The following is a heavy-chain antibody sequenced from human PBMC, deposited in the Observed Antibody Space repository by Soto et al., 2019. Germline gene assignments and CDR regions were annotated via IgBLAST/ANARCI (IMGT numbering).Heavy chain of an antibody. CDR1: GFTFDDYA. CDR3: TKARGLTGAKFDS. D-gene: IGHD3-10*01. V-gene: IGHV3-9*01. Sequence: EVQLVESGGGLVQPGRSLRLSCAASGFTFDDYAMHWVRQAPGKGLEWVSGISWNSGSRGYADSVMGRFTISRDNAKNSLSLQMNSLRPEDTAVYYCTKARGLTGAKFDSWGEGTMVMVSS. J-gene: IGHJ4*02. CDR2: ISWNSGSR.